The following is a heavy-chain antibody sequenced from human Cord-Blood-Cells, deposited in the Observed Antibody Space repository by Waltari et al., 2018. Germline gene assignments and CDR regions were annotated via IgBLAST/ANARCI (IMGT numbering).Heavy chain of an antibody. CDR3: ARDNATTVTTNWFDP. CDR2: IYTSGST. CDR1: VGSISSYY. J-gene: IGHJ5*02. D-gene: IGHD4-4*01. Sequence: QLQLQESGPGLVKPSEPLSLTCTVSVGSISSYYWSWIRQPAGKGLEWIGRIYTSGSTNYNPSLKSRVTMSVDTSKNQFSLKLSSVTAADTAVYYCARDNATTVTTNWFDPWGQGTLVTVSS. V-gene: IGHV4-4*07.